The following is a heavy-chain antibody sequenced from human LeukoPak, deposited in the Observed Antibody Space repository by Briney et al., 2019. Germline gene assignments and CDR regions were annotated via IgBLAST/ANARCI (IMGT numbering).Heavy chain of an antibody. Sequence: PGGSLRLSCAASGFTFSSYGMHWVRQAPGKGLEWVAVISYDGSSKYYADSVKGRFTISRDNSKNTLFLQMNSLRAEDTAVYYCARGTFGVVISPAYYYYGMDVWGQGTTVTVSS. V-gene: IGHV3-30*03. CDR3: ARGTFGVVISPAYYYYGMDV. D-gene: IGHD3-3*01. CDR1: GFTFSSYG. CDR2: ISYDGSSK. J-gene: IGHJ6*02.